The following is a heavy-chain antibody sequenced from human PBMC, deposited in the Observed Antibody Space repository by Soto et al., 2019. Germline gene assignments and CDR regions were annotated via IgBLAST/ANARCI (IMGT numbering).Heavy chain of an antibody. Sequence: EVQLLESGGGLVQPGGSLRLSFAASGFTFSSYAMSWVRQAPGKGLEWVSAISGSGGSTYYADSVKGRFTISRDNSKNTLYLQMNSLRAEDTAVYYCAKGSYCTNGVCYTGDYWGQGTLVTVSS. CDR3: AKGSYCTNGVCYTGDY. CDR2: ISGSGGST. J-gene: IGHJ4*02. CDR1: GFTFSSYA. D-gene: IGHD2-8*01. V-gene: IGHV3-23*01.